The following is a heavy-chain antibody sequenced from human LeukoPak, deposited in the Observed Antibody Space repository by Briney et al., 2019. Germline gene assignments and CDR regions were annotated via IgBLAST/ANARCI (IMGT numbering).Heavy chain of an antibody. J-gene: IGHJ3*02. Sequence: PGGSLRLSCAASGFTFSSYWMSWVRQAPGKGLEWVANIKQDGSEKYYVDSVKGRFTISRDNAKNSLYLQMNSLRAEDTAVYYCASKWLVRGYDAFDIWGQGTMVTVSS. CDR2: IKQDGSEK. D-gene: IGHD6-19*01. V-gene: IGHV3-7*01. CDR1: GFTFSSYW. CDR3: ASKWLVRGYDAFDI.